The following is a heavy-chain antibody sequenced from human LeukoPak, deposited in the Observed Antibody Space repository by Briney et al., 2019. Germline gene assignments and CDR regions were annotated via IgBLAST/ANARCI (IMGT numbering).Heavy chain of an antibody. D-gene: IGHD2-15*01. Sequence: SETLSLTCTVSGGSISSYYWSWIRQPAGKGLEWIGLIYTSGSTNYNPSLKSRVTMSVDTSKNQFSLKLSSVTAADTAVYYCARDIVVVVAAINWFDPWGQGTLVTVSS. CDR3: ARDIVVVVAAINWFDP. J-gene: IGHJ5*02. CDR2: IYTSGST. V-gene: IGHV4-4*07. CDR1: GGSISSYY.